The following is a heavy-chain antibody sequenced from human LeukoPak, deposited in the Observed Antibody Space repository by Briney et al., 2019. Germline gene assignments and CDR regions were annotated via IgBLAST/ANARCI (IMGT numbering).Heavy chain of an antibody. V-gene: IGHV3-7*01. CDR2: IKQDGSEK. CDR3: ARGGGSGSYYRLRYYYYYMDV. Sequence: GGSLRLSCAASGFTFSSYWMSWVRQAPGKGLEWVANIKQDGSEKYYVDSVKGRFTISRDNAKNSLYLQMNSLRAEDTAVYYCARGGGSGSYYRLRYYYYYMDVWGKGTTVTASS. CDR1: GFTFSSYW. J-gene: IGHJ6*03. D-gene: IGHD3-10*01.